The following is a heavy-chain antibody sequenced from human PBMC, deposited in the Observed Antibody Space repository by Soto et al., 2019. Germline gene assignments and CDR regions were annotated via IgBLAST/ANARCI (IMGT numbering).Heavy chain of an antibody. Sequence: EVQLVESGGGLVQPGGSLRLSCAASGFTFSSYWMHWVRQAPGKGLVWVSRINSDGSSTSYADSVKGRFTISRDNAKNALYLQMNSLRAEDTAVYYCSREGRAGHHRYFDLCGRGTLVTVSS. V-gene: IGHV3-74*01. CDR3: SREGRAGHHRYFDL. D-gene: IGHD6-19*01. CDR1: GFTFSSYW. CDR2: INSDGSST. J-gene: IGHJ2*01.